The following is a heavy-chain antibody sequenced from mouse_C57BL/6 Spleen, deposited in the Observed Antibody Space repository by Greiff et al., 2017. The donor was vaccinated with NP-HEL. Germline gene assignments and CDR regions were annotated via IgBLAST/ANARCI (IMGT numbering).Heavy chain of an antibody. Sequence: EVQLQQSGPGLVQPGASVKISCKASGYTFTDYYMNWVKQSHGKSLEWIGDINPNNGGTSYNQKFKGKATLTVDKSSSTAYMELRSLTSEDSAVYYCARGRPFDYWGKGTTLTVSS. J-gene: IGHJ2*01. CDR1: GYTFTDYY. CDR3: ARGRPFDY. CDR2: INPNNGGT. V-gene: IGHV1-26*01.